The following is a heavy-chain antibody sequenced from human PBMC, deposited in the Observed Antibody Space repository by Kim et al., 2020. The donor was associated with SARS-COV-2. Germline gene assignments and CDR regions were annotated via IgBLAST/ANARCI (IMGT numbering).Heavy chain of an antibody. CDR1: GFSLDDYA. V-gene: IGHV3-9*01. CDR2: ISWNSGSV. J-gene: IGHJ4*02. Sequence: GGSLRLSCAASGFSLDDYAMHWVRQAPGKGLEWVSGISWNSGSVGYADSVKGRFTISRDNAKNSLYLQMNSLRAEDTALYYCANDSSYYYESSGYYNYFDYWGQGTLVTVSS. D-gene: IGHD3-22*01. CDR3: ANDSSYYYESSGYYNYFDY.